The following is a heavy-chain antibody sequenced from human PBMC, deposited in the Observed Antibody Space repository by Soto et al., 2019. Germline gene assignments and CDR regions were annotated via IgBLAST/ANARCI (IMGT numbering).Heavy chain of an antibody. J-gene: IGHJ4*02. CDR2: ISGSGDST. CDR1: GFTFSSYA. V-gene: IGHV3-23*01. D-gene: IGHD1-26*01. CDR3: AKGGVPWELLKDC. Sequence: EVRLLESGGGLVRPGGSLRLSCAASGFTFSSYAMNWVRQAPGKGLEWVSAISGSGDSTYYADSLKGRFTISRDNSKNTLFLHMDSLRAEDTAISCCAKGGVPWELLKDCWGQGTLVTVSS.